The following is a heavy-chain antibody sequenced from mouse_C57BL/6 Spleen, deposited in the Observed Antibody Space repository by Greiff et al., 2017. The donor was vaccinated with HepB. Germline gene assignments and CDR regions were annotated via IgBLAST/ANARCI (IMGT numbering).Heavy chain of an antibody. D-gene: IGHD2-5*01. V-gene: IGHV5-16*01. CDR3: ARDGGYNSNYAYFDV. J-gene: IGHJ1*03. CDR1: GFTFSDYY. CDR2: INYDGSST. Sequence: EVKVVESEGGLVQPGSSMKLSCTASGFTFSDYYMAWVRQVPEKGLEWVANINYDGSSTYYLDPLKSRFIISRDNAKNILYLQISSLKSEDTATYCCARDGGYNSNYAYFDVWGTGTTVTVSS.